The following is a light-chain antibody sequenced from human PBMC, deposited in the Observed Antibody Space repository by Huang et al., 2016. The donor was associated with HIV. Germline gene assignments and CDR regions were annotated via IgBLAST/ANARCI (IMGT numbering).Light chain of an antibody. J-gene: IGKJ3*01. Sequence: EIVMTQSPATLSASPGERATLSCRASQSVSSNLAWYQQKTGQAPRLLIYGASTRATGIPARFSGSGSGTEFTRTISSLQSEDFAVYYCQQNNNWPPLFTFGPGTKVDIK. V-gene: IGKV3-15*01. CDR1: QSVSSN. CDR3: QQNNNWPPLFT. CDR2: GAS.